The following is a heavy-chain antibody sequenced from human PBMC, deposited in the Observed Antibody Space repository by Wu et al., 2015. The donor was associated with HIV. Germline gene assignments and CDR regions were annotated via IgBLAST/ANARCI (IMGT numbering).Heavy chain of an antibody. CDR3: SRGFGEQLGWFDP. D-gene: IGHD1-1*01. Sequence: QVQLVQSGAEVKKPGASMKVSCKASGYTFTDYYIQWVRQAPGQGLEWMGWINPNSGDTNYAQNFEDRVTMTRDTSITTAYMELSRLRSDDTAVYYCSRGFGEQLGWFDPWGRGTLVIVSS. J-gene: IGHJ5*02. CDR1: GYTFTDYY. CDR2: INPNSGDT. V-gene: IGHV1-2*02.